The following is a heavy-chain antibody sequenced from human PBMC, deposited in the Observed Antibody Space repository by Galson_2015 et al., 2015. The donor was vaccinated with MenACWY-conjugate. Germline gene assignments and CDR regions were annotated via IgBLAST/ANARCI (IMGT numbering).Heavy chain of an antibody. CDR3: ARDALTYYYGSGSFGANHYYYGMDV. V-gene: IGHV3-66*01. J-gene: IGHJ6*02. D-gene: IGHD3-10*01. Sequence: SLRLSCAASGFTVSSNYMSWVRQAPGKGLEWVSVIYSGGSTYYADSVKGRFTISRDNSKNTLYLQMNSLRAEDTAVYYCARDALTYYYGSGSFGANHYYYGMDVWGQGTTVTVSS. CDR1: GFTVSSNY. CDR2: IYSGGST.